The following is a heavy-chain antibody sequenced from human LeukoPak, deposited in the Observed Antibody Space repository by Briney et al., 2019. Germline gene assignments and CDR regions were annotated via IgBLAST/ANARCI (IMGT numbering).Heavy chain of an antibody. J-gene: IGHJ3*02. CDR3: ARFGSDALDI. V-gene: IGHV1-2*02. D-gene: IGHD1-14*01. CDR1: GYIFTDYC. CDR2: ISPNSGGT. Sequence: GASVKVSCKASGYIFTDYCIHWVRQAPGQGLEWMGWISPNSGGTSYAQKFQGRVTMTRDTSISTAYMELSRLRSDDTAVYYCARFGSDALDIWGQGTMVTVSS.